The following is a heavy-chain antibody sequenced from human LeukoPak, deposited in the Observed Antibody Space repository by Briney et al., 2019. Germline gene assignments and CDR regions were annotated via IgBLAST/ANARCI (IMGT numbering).Heavy chain of an antibody. D-gene: IGHD5-18*01. Sequence: GGSLRLSCAASGFTFSSYAMSWVRQAPGKGLKWVSAISGSGGSTYYADSVKGRFTISRDNSKNTLYLQMNSLRAEDTAVYYCAKVLSRVDTAMVRDYWGQGTLVTVSS. V-gene: IGHV3-23*01. CDR2: ISGSGGST. CDR1: GFTFSSYA. CDR3: AKVLSRVDTAMVRDY. J-gene: IGHJ4*02.